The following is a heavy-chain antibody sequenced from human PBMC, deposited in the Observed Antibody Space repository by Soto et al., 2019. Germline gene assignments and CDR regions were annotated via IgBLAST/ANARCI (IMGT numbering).Heavy chain of an antibody. V-gene: IGHV3-13*01. Sequence: GGSLRLSCAASGFTFSSYDMHWVRQATGKGLEWVSAIGTAGDTYYPGSVKGRFTISRENAKNSLYLQMNSLRAGDTAVYYCARGEFNYDILTGYLAGPSAFDIRGQGTMVTVSS. CDR3: ARGEFNYDILTGYLAGPSAFDI. J-gene: IGHJ3*02. CDR1: GFTFSSYD. CDR2: IGTAGDT. D-gene: IGHD3-9*01.